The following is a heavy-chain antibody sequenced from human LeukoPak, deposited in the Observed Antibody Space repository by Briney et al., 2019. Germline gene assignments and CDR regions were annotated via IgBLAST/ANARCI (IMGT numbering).Heavy chain of an antibody. Sequence: SETLSLTCAVYGGSFSGYYWSWIRQPPGKGLEWIGYIYYSGSTNYNPSLKSRVTISVDTSKNQFSLKLSSVTAADTAVYYCASGSSWYRFDYWGQGTLVTVSS. CDR2: IYYSGST. CDR1: GGSFSGYY. CDR3: ASGSSWYRFDY. D-gene: IGHD6-13*01. J-gene: IGHJ4*02. V-gene: IGHV4-59*01.